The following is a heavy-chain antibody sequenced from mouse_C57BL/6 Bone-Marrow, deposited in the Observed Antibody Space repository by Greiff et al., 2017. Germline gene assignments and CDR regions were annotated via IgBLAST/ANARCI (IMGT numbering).Heavy chain of an antibody. CDR1: GFNIKDDY. D-gene: IGHD1-1*01. CDR2: IDPENGDT. Sequence: EVKLQESGAELVRPGASVKLSCTASGFNIKDDYMHWVKQRPEQGLEWIGWIDPENGDTEYASKFQGKATITADTSSNTAYLQLSSLTSEDTAVYYCTTPLDTTVVATDYWGQGTTLTVSS. J-gene: IGHJ2*01. V-gene: IGHV14-4*01. CDR3: TTPLDTTVVATDY.